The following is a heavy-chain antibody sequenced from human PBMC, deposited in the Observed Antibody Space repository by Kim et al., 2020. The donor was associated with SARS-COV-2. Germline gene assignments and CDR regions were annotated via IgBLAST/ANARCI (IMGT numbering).Heavy chain of an antibody. CDR1: GGSISSSSYY. J-gene: IGHJ4*02. CDR2: IYYSGST. D-gene: IGHD6-19*01. CDR3: ARRITYLAIAVAGTWDY. Sequence: SETLSLTCTVSGGSISSSSYYWGWIRQPPGKGLEWIGSIYYSGSTYYNPSLKSRVTIYVDTSKNQFSLKLSSVTAADTAVYYCARRITYLAIAVAGTWDYWGQGTLVTVSS. V-gene: IGHV4-39*01.